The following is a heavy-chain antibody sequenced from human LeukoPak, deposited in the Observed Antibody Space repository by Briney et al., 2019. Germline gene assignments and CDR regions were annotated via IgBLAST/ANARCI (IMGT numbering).Heavy chain of an antibody. CDR3: TTTSGTPPIDS. CDR1: GGSITSHY. J-gene: IGHJ4*02. CDR2: IHYSEGT. V-gene: IGHV4-59*11. Sequence: SETLSLTCTVSGGSITSHYWTWIRQPPGKGLEWLGYIHYSEGTNYNPSLQSRVTMSVDMSKNQFSLKLSSVTASDTAVYYCTTTSGTPPIDSWGQGTLVTVSS. D-gene: IGHD1-14*01.